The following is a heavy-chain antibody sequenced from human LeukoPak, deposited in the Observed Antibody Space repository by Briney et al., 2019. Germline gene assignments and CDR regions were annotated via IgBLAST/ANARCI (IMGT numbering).Heavy chain of an antibody. CDR3: ARSHSGPDWFDP. Sequence: ASVKVSCKASGYTFTSYGISWVRHAPGQGLEWMGWISAYNGNTNYAQKLQGRVTMTTDTSTSTAYMELRSLRSEDTAVYYCARSHSGPDWFDPWGQGTLVTVSS. J-gene: IGHJ5*02. CDR1: GYTFTSYG. V-gene: IGHV1-18*01. CDR2: ISAYNGNT. D-gene: IGHD5-12*01.